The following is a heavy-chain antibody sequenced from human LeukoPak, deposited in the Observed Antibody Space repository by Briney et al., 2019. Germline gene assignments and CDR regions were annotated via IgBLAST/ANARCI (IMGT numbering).Heavy chain of an antibody. Sequence: PGGSLRLSCAASGFTFSSYAMSWVRQAPGKGLEWVSAISGSGGSTYYADSVKGRFTISRDNSKNTLYLQMNSLRAEDTAVYYCARDSLKTVVIGYWGQGTLVTVSS. D-gene: IGHD4-23*01. J-gene: IGHJ4*02. CDR2: ISGSGGST. CDR1: GFTFSSYA. V-gene: IGHV3-23*01. CDR3: ARDSLKTVVIGY.